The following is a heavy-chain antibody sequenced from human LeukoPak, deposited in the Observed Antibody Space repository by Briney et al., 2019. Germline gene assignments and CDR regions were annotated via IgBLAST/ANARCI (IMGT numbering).Heavy chain of an antibody. V-gene: IGHV3-53*01. J-gene: IGHJ4*02. CDR1: GFTVSSNY. Sequence: GGSLRLSCAASGFTVSSNYMSWVRQAPGKGLEWVSVIYSGGSTYYADSVKGRFTISRGNSKNTLYLQMNSLRAEDTAVYYCASPPHCGGDCYGELGYWGQGTLVTVSS. CDR2: IYSGGST. CDR3: ASPPHCGGDCYGELGY. D-gene: IGHD2-21*02.